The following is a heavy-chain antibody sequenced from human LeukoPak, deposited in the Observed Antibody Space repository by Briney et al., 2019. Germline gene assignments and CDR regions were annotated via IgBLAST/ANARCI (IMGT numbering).Heavy chain of an antibody. J-gene: IGHJ4*02. CDR3: GDYGSGSYILEY. CDR1: GFTFRSHA. D-gene: IGHD3-10*01. CDR2: ITGSGDTT. Sequence: GGSLRLSCAASGFTFRSHAMMWVRQAPGKGLEWVSSITGSGDTTFYADSVKGRFTISRDNSRNTLYLQMNRLRADDTAVYYCGDYGSGSYILEYWGQGTLVTVSS. V-gene: IGHV3-23*01.